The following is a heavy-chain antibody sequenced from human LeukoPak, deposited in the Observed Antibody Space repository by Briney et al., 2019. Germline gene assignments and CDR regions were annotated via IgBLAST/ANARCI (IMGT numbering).Heavy chain of an antibody. V-gene: IGHV4-34*01. CDR3: ARQTYYYDSSGYHPY. CDR1: GGSFSGYY. D-gene: IGHD3-22*01. J-gene: IGHJ4*02. CDR2: INHSGST. Sequence: SETLSLTCAVYGGSFSGYYWSWLRQPPGKGLEWIGEINHSGSTNYNPSLKSRVTISVDTSKNQFSLKLSSVTAADTAVYYCARQTYYYDSSGYHPYWGQGTLVTVSS.